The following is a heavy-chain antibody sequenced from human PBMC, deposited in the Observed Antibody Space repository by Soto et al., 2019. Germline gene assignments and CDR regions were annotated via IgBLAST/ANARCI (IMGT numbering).Heavy chain of an antibody. Sequence: LGESLKISCKGSGYSFTSYWISWVRQMPGKGLEWMGRIDPSDSYTNYSPSFQGHVTISADKSISTAYLQWSSLKASDTAMYYCARRAVGLIDYWGQGTLVTVSS. CDR3: ARRAVGLIDY. CDR1: GYSFTSYW. J-gene: IGHJ4*02. V-gene: IGHV5-10-1*01. CDR2: IDPSDSYT. D-gene: IGHD1-26*01.